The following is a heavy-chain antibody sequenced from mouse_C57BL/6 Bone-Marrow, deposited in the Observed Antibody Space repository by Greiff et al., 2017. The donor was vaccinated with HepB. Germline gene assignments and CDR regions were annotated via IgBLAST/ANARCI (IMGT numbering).Heavy chain of an antibody. CDR1: GFSLTSYG. CDR3: AKNGDPHYYGSSFYFDY. D-gene: IGHD1-1*01. Sequence: VQGVESGPGLVQPSQSLSITCTVSGFSLTSYGVHWVRQPPGKGLEWLGVIWSGGSTDYNAAFISRLSISKDNSKSQVFFKMNSLQADDTAIYYCAKNGDPHYYGSSFYFDYWGQGTTLTVSS. J-gene: IGHJ2*01. CDR2: IWSGGST. V-gene: IGHV2-4*01.